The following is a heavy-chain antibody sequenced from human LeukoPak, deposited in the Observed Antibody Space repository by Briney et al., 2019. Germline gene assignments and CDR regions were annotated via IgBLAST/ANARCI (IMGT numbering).Heavy chain of an antibody. V-gene: IGHV3-30*01. CDR2: ISYDGSNK. CDR1: GFTFSSYA. J-gene: IGHJ4*02. CDR3: ARQPAIVLMVYARALDY. Sequence: PGRSLRLSCAASGFTFSSYAMHWVRQAPGKGLEWVAVISYDGSNKYYADSAKGRFTISRDNSKNTLYLQMNSLRAEDTAVYYCARQPAIVLMVYARALDYWGQGTLVTVSS. D-gene: IGHD2-8*01.